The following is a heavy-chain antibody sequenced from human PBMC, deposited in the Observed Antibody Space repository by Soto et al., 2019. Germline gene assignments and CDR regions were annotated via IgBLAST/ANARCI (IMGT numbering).Heavy chain of an antibody. CDR1: GGSISSGCYS. J-gene: IGHJ5*02. CDR2: IYKGGSI. D-gene: IGHD3-22*01. Sequence: PSETLSLTCAVSGGSISSGCYSWSWLRPPPGKGLEWIGYIYKGGSINYNPSLKSRVTISVDTSNNQFSLKLSSVTAADTAVYYCARAYYDRSGYAVDPWGQGTLVTVSS. CDR3: ARAYYDRSGYAVDP. V-gene: IGHV4-61*01.